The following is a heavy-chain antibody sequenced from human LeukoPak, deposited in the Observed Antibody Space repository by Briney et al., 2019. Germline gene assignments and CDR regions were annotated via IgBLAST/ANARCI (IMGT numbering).Heavy chain of an antibody. V-gene: IGHV4-39*01. CDR3: ARVVQSTDSSGFYLPEYFQH. J-gene: IGHJ1*01. CDR2: FYYSGST. D-gene: IGHD3-22*01. CDR1: GGSISSRPYC. Sequence: SETLSLTCTVSGGSISSRPYCWGWIRQPPGKGLEWLGSFYYSGSTSYRSSLKSRLSISVDTSKNQISLKLSSVTAADTAVYYCARVVQSTDSSGFYLPEYFQHWGQGTLVTVSS.